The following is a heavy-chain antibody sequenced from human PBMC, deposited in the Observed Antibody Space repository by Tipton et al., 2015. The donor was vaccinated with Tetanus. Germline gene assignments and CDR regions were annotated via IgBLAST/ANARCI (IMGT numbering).Heavy chain of an antibody. CDR3: AGVTAQRTELYFEH. Sequence: TLSLTCAVSGGAFSGYLWSWIRQPPGKGLEWVGYVYYTGDTNYNPSLKSRVTISMDRSENQISLKMTSVTAADTAVYYCAGVTAQRTELYFEHWGQGTQVTVSS. V-gene: IGHV4-59*01. D-gene: IGHD2-8*02. J-gene: IGHJ1*01. CDR2: VYYTGDT. CDR1: GGAFSGYL.